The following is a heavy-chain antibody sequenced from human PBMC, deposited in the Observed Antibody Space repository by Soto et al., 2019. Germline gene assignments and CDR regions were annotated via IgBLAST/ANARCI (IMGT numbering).Heavy chain of an antibody. J-gene: IGHJ6*02. D-gene: IGHD6-6*01. CDR1: GFTFSNYD. CDR3: ARDLKDSGSSSHYGMDV. CDR2: IGTAGDT. V-gene: IGHV3-13*01. Sequence: EVQLVESGGGLAQPGGSLRLSCAASGFTFSNYDMHWVRQVTGKGLEWISSIGTAGDTYYAGSVRGRFTISRENAKNSLYLQMNSLRAGDTAVYYCARDLKDSGSSSHYGMDVWGQGTTVTVSS.